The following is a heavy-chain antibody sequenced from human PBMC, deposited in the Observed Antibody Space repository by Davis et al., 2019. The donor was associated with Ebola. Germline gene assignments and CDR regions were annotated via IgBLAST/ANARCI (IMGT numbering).Heavy chain of an antibody. CDR3: AKVDYEAGRAFRY. CDR2: ISSSSSTI. Sequence: GGSLRLSCAASGFTFSSYSMNWVRQAPGKGLEWVSYISSSSSTIYYADSVKGRFTISRDNSRNTLYLQMNSLRAEDTAVYYCAKVDYEAGRAFRYWGQGTLVTVSS. V-gene: IGHV3-48*01. D-gene: IGHD3-22*01. CDR1: GFTFSSYS. J-gene: IGHJ4*02.